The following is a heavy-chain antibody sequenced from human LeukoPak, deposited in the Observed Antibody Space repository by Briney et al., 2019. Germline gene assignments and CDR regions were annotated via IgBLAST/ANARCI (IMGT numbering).Heavy chain of an antibody. D-gene: IGHD3-10*01. CDR1: GFTFSSYA. CDR3: ATGSGNYSPYYYYGMDV. Sequence: GGSLRLSCAASGFTFSSYAMHWGRQVPGKGLEWLAVISYHGSNIYYADSVKGRFTISRDNSKSTLYLQMNSLRVEDTAVYYCATGSGNYSPYYYYGMDVWGQGTTVTVSS. J-gene: IGHJ6*02. CDR2: ISYHGSNI. V-gene: IGHV3-30-3*01.